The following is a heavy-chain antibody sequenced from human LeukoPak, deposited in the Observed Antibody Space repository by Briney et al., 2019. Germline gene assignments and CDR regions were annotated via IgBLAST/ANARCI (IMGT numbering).Heavy chain of an antibody. Sequence: ASVTVSCKASGYTFTGYYMHWVRQAPGQGLEWMGWINPNSGGTNYAQKFQGRVTMTRDTSISTAYMELSRLRSDDTAVYYCARALLRYFDWFTNWGQGTLVTVSS. CDR1: GYTFTGYY. V-gene: IGHV1-2*02. D-gene: IGHD3-9*01. CDR2: INPNSGGT. CDR3: ARALLRYFDWFTN. J-gene: IGHJ4*02.